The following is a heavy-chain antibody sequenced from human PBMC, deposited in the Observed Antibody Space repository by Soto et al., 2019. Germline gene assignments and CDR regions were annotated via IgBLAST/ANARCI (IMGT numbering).Heavy chain of an antibody. J-gene: IGHJ6*03. V-gene: IGHV3-15*01. CDR3: TTRDCSSTSCYAEGYYYYYMDV. Sequence: EVQLVESGGGLVKPGGSLRLSCAASGFTFSNAWMSWVRQAPGKGLEWVGRIKSKTDGGTTDYAAPVKGRCTITRDDSNNTLYLQMNSLKTEDTAVYYCTTRDCSSTSCYAEGYYYYYMDVWGKGTTVTVSS. D-gene: IGHD2-2*01. CDR2: IKSKTDGGTT. CDR1: GFTFSNAW.